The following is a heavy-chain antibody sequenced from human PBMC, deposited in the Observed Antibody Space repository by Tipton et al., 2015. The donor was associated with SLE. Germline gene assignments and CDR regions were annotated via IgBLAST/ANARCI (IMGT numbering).Heavy chain of an antibody. Sequence: GLVKPSETLPLTCAVYGGSFSGYYMSWVRQAPGKGLEWVSVIYSGGSTYYADSVKGRFTISRDNSKNTLYLQMNSLRAEDTAVYYCARREMSTITFDFWGQGTLVTVSS. CDR3: ARREMSTITFDF. D-gene: IGHD5-24*01. CDR1: GGSFSGYY. V-gene: IGHV3-53*01. CDR2: IYSGGST. J-gene: IGHJ4*02.